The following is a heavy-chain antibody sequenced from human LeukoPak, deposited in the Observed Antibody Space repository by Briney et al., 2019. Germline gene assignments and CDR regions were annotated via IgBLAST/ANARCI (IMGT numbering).Heavy chain of an antibody. J-gene: IGHJ4*02. Sequence: GGSLRLSCAASGFTLSSYWLHWVRQAPGKGLVWVSRISDADGSITDYADSVRGRFTISRDTAKNTLYLEMNSLGAEDTAVYYCARDLSGYSDYWGQETLVTVSS. CDR3: ARDLSGYSDY. D-gene: IGHD2-15*01. V-gene: IGHV3-74*01. CDR1: GFTLSSYW. CDR2: ISDADGSIT.